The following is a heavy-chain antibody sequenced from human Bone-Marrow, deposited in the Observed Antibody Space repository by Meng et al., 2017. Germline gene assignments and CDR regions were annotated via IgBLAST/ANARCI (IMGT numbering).Heavy chain of an antibody. Sequence: QVLLQHWGAGLFNPSATLSLPCAVYVGSFSGYYWSWIRQPPGKGLEWIGEINHSGSTNYNPSLKSRVTISVDTSKNQFSLKLSSVTAADTAVYYCARGARVAGTDYWGQGTLVTVSS. CDR3: ARGARVAGTDY. D-gene: IGHD6-19*01. J-gene: IGHJ4*02. V-gene: IGHV4-34*01. CDR2: INHSGST. CDR1: VGSFSGYY.